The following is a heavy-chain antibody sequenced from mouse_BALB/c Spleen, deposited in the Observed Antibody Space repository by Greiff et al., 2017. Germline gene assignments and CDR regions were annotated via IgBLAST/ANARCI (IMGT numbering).Heavy chain of an antibody. CDR3: ARGGWKAMDY. Sequence: QVQLQQSGAELVRPGVSVKISCKGSGYTFTDYAMHWVKQSHAKSLEWIGVISTYYGDASYNQKFKGKATMTVDKSSSTAYMELARLTSEDSAIYYCARGGWKAMDYWGQGTSVTVSS. V-gene: IGHV1S137*01. J-gene: IGHJ4*01. D-gene: IGHD1-1*02. CDR2: ISTYYGDA. CDR1: GYTFTDYA.